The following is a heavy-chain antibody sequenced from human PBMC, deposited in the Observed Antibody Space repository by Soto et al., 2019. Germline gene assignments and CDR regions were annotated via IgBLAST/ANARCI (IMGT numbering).Heavy chain of an antibody. CDR1: GGSISSYY. D-gene: IGHD3-22*01. V-gene: IGHV4-59*01. Sequence: ETLSLTCTVSGGSISSYYWSWIRQPPGKGLEWIGYTYYSGSTNYNPSLKSRVTISVDTSKNQFSLKLSSVTAADTAVYYCARGLYYYDSSGPFYYWGQGTLVTVSS. J-gene: IGHJ4*02. CDR3: ARGLYYYDSSGPFYY. CDR2: TYYSGST.